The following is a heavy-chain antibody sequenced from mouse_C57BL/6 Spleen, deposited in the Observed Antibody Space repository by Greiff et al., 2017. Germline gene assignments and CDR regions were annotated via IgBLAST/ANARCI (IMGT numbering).Heavy chain of an antibody. CDR2: IFPGSGST. Sequence: QVQLQQSGAELMKPGASVKLSCKATGYTFTGYWIEWVKQRPGHGLEWIGEIFPGSGSTNYNEKFKGKATFTADTSSTTAYMPLSSLTTEDSAIYYCARRAPTIVAWFAYWGQGTLVTVSA. CDR1: GYTFTGYW. D-gene: IGHD2-12*01. V-gene: IGHV1-9*01. CDR3: ARRAPTIVAWFAY. J-gene: IGHJ3*01.